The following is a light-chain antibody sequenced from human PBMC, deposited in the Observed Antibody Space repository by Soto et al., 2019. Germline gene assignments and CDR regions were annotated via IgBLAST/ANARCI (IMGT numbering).Light chain of an antibody. CDR2: KAS. CDR1: RTISTW. J-gene: IGKJ4*01. CDR3: QQYDSYIS. Sequence: DIPMTQSPSTLSASVGDRVSMTCRASRTISTWLAWYQQKPGRAPKILIHKASSLEGGVTSRFSGSGSGTEFTLTISRLRADDVATYYCQQYDSYISFGGGTKVEIK. V-gene: IGKV1-5*03.